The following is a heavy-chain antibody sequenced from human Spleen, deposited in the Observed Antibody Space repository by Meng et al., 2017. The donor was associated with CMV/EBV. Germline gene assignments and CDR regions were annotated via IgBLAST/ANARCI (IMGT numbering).Heavy chain of an antibody. V-gene: IGHV4-39*07. J-gene: IGHJ4*02. CDR3: ARDSAKFGKLSPFDY. CDR1: GVSISSSTCN. CDR2: FYYSGTT. D-gene: IGHD3-10*01. Sequence: GSLRLSCTVSGVSISSSTCNWGWIRQPPGKGLEWIGSFYYSGTTYYNPSLKGRVTISVDTSKNQFSLKLSSVTAADTAVYYCARDSAKFGKLSPFDYWGQGTLVTVSS.